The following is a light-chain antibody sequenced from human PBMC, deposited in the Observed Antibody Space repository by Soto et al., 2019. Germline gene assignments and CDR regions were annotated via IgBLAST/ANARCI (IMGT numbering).Light chain of an antibody. CDR3: QQYSNWPTFT. CDR2: GAS. J-gene: IGKJ3*01. Sequence: EIVLTQSPATLSLSPGERATLSCRASQSVGRTLAWYQQKPGQAPRLLIYGASTRANGIPARISGSGSGTQLTLTISSLQSQDSALYDCQQYSNWPTFTFGPGTKVDI. V-gene: IGKV3-15*01. CDR1: QSVGRT.